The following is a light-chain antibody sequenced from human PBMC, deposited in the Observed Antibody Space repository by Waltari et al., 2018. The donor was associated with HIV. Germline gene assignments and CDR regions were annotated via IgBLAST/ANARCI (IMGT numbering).Light chain of an antibody. J-gene: IGLJ2*01. CDR1: SGDVGGYNF. Sequence: QSALTQPAPVSGSPGQSITISCTGTSGDVGGYNFVSWYQKHPGKAPKLIIYNVNSRPSGVSIRFSGSRSANTASLTISGLQAEDEADYFCSSYTSSGPRYVLFGGGTRLTVL. CDR2: NVN. CDR3: SSYTSSGPRYVL. V-gene: IGLV2-14*03.